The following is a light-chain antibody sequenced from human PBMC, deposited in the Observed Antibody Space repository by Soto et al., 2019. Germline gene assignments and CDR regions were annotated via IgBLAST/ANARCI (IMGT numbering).Light chain of an antibody. V-gene: IGLV1-47*02. CDR1: SSNIGRNY. J-gene: IGLJ2*01. CDR2: GNT. Sequence: QSVLSQPPSASGTPGQRVTISCSGSSSNIGRNYIYWYQQLPGTAPKLLIYGNTQRPSGVPDRFSGSKSGTSVSLAISGLRSEDEADYYCSSHAGRNKYVLFGGGTKLTVL. CDR3: SSHAGRNKYVL.